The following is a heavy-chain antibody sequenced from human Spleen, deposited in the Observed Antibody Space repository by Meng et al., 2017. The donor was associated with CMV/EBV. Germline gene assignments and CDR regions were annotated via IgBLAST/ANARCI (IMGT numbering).Heavy chain of an antibody. CDR2: IYPGDSDT. V-gene: IGHV5-51*01. CDR3: ATFGVLGNWFDP. J-gene: IGHJ5*02. D-gene: IGHD3-10*01. Sequence: KGSGYSFTNSWIGWVRQMPGKGLEWMGFIYPGDSDTRYSPSFQGQVTISADKSISTAYLQWSSLKASDTAMYYCATFGVLGNWFDPWGQGTLVTVSS. CDR1: GYSFTNSW.